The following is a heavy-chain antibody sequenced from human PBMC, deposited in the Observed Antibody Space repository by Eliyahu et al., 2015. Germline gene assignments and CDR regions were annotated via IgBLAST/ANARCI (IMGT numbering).Heavy chain of an antibody. J-gene: IGHJ4*02. CDR2: INAGNGNT. D-gene: IGHD5-18*01. CDR3: ARGAVYSYGLLDY. CDR1: GYTFTNYA. V-gene: IGHV1-3*01. Sequence: QVQLVQSGAEVKKPGASVKVSCKASGYTFTNYAMHWVRQAPGQRLEWMGWINAGNGNTEYSQKFQGRVTITRDTSASTAYMELSLRSEDTAVYYCARGAVYSYGLLDYWGQGTLVTVSS.